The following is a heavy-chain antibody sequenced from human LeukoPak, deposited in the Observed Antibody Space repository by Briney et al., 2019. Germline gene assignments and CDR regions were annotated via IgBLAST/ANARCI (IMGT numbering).Heavy chain of an antibody. CDR3: ARDSCSSTSCRKKFDN. V-gene: IGHV4-39*07. D-gene: IGHD2-2*01. Sequence: PSETLSLTCTVSGDSISSANYYWGWVHQPPGKGLEWIGSIYFSGSTYYDPSLKGRVTISVETSKVQFSLKLSSVTAADTAVYYCARDSCSSTSCRKKFDNWGQGTLVTVSS. CDR2: IYFSGST. J-gene: IGHJ4*02. CDR1: GDSISSANYY.